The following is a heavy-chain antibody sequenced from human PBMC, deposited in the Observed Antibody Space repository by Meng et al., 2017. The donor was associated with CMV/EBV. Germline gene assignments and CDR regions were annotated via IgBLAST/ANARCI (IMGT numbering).Heavy chain of an antibody. V-gene: IGHV3-30*04. CDR1: GFTFSSYA. Sequence: GESLKISCAASGFTFSSYAMHWVRQAPGKGLEWVAVISYDGSNKYYADSVKGRFTISRDNAKNSLYLQMNSLRAEDTALYYCAKDISSVYKPYYYYGMDVWGQGTTVTVSS. D-gene: IGHD1-14*01. CDR2: ISYDGSNK. J-gene: IGHJ6*02. CDR3: AKDISSVYKPYYYYGMDV.